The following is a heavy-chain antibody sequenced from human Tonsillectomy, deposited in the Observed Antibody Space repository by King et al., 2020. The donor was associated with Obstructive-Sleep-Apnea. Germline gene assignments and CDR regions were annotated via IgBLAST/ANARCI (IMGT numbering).Heavy chain of an antibody. Sequence: VQLVESGGGLVQPGGSLRVSCAASGFTFRSFTMNWVLQVPWTGLECISEFSAGSGSTDYAESVRGRFTVSRDNAKNSLYLQMSSLRVEDTAVYYCAREVGSGWSYFDDWGQGTLVTVSS. D-gene: IGHD6-19*01. CDR3: AREVGSGWSYFDD. V-gene: IGHV3-48*01. CDR1: GFTFRSFT. J-gene: IGHJ4*02. CDR2: FSAGSGST.